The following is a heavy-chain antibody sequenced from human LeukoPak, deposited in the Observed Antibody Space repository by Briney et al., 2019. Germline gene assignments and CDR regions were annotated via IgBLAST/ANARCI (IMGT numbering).Heavy chain of an antibody. CDR2: INSDGRGT. CDR1: GFTFSSYW. CDR3: ARHSSGYYHYDY. J-gene: IGHJ4*02. Sequence: HPGGSLRLSCAASGFTFSSYWMHWVRQAPGKGLVWVSRINSDGRGTSYADSVKGRFTISRDNSKNTLHLQMNSLRAEDTAVYYCARHSSGYYHYDYWGPGTPVTVAS. D-gene: IGHD3-22*01. V-gene: IGHV3-74*01.